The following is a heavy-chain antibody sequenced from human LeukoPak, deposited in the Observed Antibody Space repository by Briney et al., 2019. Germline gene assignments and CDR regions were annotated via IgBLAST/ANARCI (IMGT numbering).Heavy chain of an antibody. Sequence: SVKVSCKASGGTFSSYAISWVRQAPGQGLEWMGGIIPIFGTANYAQKFQGRVTITTDESTSTAYMELSSLRSEDTAVYYCARGFVAAAAKRRFLFDYWGQGTLVTVSS. CDR1: GGTFSSYA. CDR2: IIPIFGTA. J-gene: IGHJ4*02. D-gene: IGHD6-13*01. V-gene: IGHV1-69*05. CDR3: ARGFVAAAAKRRFLFDY.